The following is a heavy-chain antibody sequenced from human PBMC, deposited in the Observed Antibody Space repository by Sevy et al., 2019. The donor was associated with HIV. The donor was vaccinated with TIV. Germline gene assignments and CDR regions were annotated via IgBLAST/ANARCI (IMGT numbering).Heavy chain of an antibody. CDR3: ARACAAAGGKSGPIDAFDI. Sequence: GGSLRLSCVASGFTFSTYDMHWVRQVKGKGLEWVSDCGTLKDTYYPDSVKGRFIISREDAKNSLYLQMNSLRAGDTAVYYCARACAAAGGKSGPIDAFDIWGQGTLVTVSS. J-gene: IGHJ3*02. CDR1: GFTFSTYD. CDR2: CGTLKDT. V-gene: IGHV3-13*01. D-gene: IGHD6-13*01.